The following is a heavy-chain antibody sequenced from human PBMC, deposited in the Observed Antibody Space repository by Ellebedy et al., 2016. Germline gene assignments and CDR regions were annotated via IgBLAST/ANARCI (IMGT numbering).Heavy chain of an antibody. CDR2: IYYSGST. J-gene: IGHJ4*02. CDR3: ARGRRRGLLLGADHLYYFDY. D-gene: IGHD4-23*01. V-gene: IGHV4-61*05. CDR1: GGSISSSSYY. Sequence: SETLSLXXTVSGGSISSSSYYWGWIRQPPGKGLEWIGYIYYSGSTNYNPSLKSRVTISVDTSKNQFSLKLSSVTAADTAVYYCARGRRRGLLLGADHLYYFDYWGQGTLVTVSP.